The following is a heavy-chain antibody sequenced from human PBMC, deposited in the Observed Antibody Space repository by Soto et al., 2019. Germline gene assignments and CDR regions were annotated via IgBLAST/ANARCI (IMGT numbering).Heavy chain of an antibody. V-gene: IGHV1-2*04. J-gene: IGHJ6*02. CDR2: INPNSGGT. CDR3: ARVGGGLASLGYYGMDV. Sequence: ASVKVSCKASGYTFIGYYIHWVRQAPVQGLEWMGWINPNSGGTNYAQRFQGWVTMTRDRSISTAYMELSRLKSDDTAVYYCARVGGGLASLGYYGMDVWGQGTTVTVSS. D-gene: IGHD3-10*01. CDR1: GYTFIGYY.